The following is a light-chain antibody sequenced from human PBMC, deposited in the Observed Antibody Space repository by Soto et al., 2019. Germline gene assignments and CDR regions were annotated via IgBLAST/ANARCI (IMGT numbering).Light chain of an antibody. CDR2: EVS. CDR3: CSYAGTNTYV. CDR1: SSHVGTYNL. Sequence: QSVLTQPASVSGSPGQSITISCTGTSSHVGTYNLVSWCQQYSGKAPKLMIYEVSKRPSGVSNRFSGSKSGNTASLTISGLQAEDEADYYCCSYAGTNTYVLGTGTKVTVL. V-gene: IGLV2-23*02. J-gene: IGLJ1*01.